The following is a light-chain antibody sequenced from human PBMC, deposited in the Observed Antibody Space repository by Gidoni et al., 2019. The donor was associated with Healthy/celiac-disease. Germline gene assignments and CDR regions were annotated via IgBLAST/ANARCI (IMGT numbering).Light chain of an antibody. Sequence: QSVLTPPPSLSGAPAQRVTISCTGSSSNIGAGYDVHWYQQLPGTAPKLLIYGNSNRPSGVPDRFSGSKSGTSASLAITGLQAEDEADYYCQSYDSSLSAYVVFGGGTKLTVL. CDR1: SSNIGAGYD. V-gene: IGLV1-40*01. CDR3: QSYDSSLSAYVV. J-gene: IGLJ2*01. CDR2: GNS.